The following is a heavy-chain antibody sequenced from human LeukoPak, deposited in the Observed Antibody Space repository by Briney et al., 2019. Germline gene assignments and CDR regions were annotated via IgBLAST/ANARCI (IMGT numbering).Heavy chain of an antibody. J-gene: IGHJ4*02. CDR1: GGSISSQY. CDR3: ARYHCSGGTCYHFDY. CDR2: IYSSGST. Sequence: SETLSLTCTVSGGSISSQYWSWIRQPPGKGMQLIGYIYSSGSTNYNPSLKSRVTISVDTSKNQFSLKLSSVTAADTAVYYCARYHCSGGTCYHFDYWGQGTLVTVSS. D-gene: IGHD2-15*01. V-gene: IGHV4-59*08.